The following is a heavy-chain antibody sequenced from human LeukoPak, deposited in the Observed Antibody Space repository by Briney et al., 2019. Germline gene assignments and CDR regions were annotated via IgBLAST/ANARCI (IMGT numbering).Heavy chain of an antibody. V-gene: IGHV3-23*01. CDR3: AKVPYRYYYDSSGYPHS. D-gene: IGHD3-22*01. CDR1: GFTFSSYA. CDR2: ISDGGGST. Sequence: GGSLRLSCAASGFTFSSYAMTWVRQAPGKGLEWVSAISDGGGSTYYADSVKGRFTISRDNSKNTLYLQMNSLRAEDTAVYYCAKVPYRYYYDSSGYPHSWGQGTLVTVSS. J-gene: IGHJ4*02.